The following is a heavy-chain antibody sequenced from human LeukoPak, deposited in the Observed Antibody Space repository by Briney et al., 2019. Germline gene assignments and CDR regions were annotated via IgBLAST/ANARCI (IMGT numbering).Heavy chain of an antibody. Sequence: PGGSLRLSCAASGFTFSSYAMSWVRQAPGKGLEWVSTISSSGGGTYYADSVKGRFTISRDNSKNSLYLQMNSLRAEDTAVYYCAREYTGSDYFDYWGQGTLVTVSS. CDR1: GFTFSSYA. CDR3: AREYTGSDYFDY. J-gene: IGHJ4*02. V-gene: IGHV3-23*01. D-gene: IGHD5-12*01. CDR2: ISSSGGGT.